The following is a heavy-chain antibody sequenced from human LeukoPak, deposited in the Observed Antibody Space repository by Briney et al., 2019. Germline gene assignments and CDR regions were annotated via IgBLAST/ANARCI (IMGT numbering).Heavy chain of an antibody. V-gene: IGHV3-23*01. CDR1: RFTFSNYA. D-gene: IGHD2-15*01. Sequence: GGSLRLSCAASRFTFSNYAMNWVRQAPGKGLEWVSAISGSGGSTYYADSVKGRFTISRDNSKNTLYLQMNSLRAEDTAVYYCAKDPSVEVVRLEYYFDYWGQGTLVTVSS. CDR3: AKDPSVEVVRLEYYFDY. J-gene: IGHJ4*02. CDR2: ISGSGGST.